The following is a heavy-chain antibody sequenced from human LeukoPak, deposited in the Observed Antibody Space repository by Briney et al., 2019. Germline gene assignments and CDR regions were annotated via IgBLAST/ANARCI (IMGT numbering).Heavy chain of an antibody. D-gene: IGHD6-13*01. CDR2: INSDGSST. CDR1: GFTFRNYW. CDR3: AREDGAAAGTKDFQH. V-gene: IGHV3-74*01. J-gene: IGHJ1*01. Sequence: AGGSLRLSCAASGFTFRNYWMHWVRQAPGKGLVWVSRINSDGSSTIYADSVKGRFTISRDNAKNTLYLEMNSLRAEDTAVYYCAREDGAAAGTKDFQHWGQGTLVTVSS.